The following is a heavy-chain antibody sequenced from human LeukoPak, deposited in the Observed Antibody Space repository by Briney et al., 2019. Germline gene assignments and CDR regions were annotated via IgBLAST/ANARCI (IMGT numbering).Heavy chain of an antibody. CDR2: ITGDGAGT. CDR1: GFTFVYYA. V-gene: IGHV3-43*02. CDR3: AKDRDTSGWDN. D-gene: IGHD6-19*01. J-gene: IGHJ4*02. Sequence: PGGSLRLSCAASGFTFVYYAMHWVRQPPGKGLEWVCFITGDGAGTYYAESVKGRFTISRDNRKNSLSLQMNSLTTEDTALYYCAKDRDTSGWDNWGQGALVTVSS.